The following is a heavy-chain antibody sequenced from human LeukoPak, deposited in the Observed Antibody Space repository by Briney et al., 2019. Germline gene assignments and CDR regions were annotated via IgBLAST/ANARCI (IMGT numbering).Heavy chain of an antibody. CDR2: INHSGST. V-gene: IGHV4-34*01. Sequence: PSETLSLTCAVYGGSFSGYYWSWIRQPPGKGLEWIGEINHSGSTNYNPSLKSRVTISVDTSKNQFSLKLSSVTAADTAVYYCARESFNAFDIWGQGTMVTASS. CDR1: GGSFSGYY. J-gene: IGHJ3*02. CDR3: ARESFNAFDI.